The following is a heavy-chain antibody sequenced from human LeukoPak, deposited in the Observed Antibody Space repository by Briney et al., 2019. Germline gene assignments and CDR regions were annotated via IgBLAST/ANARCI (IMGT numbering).Heavy chain of an antibody. D-gene: IGHD4-23*01. Sequence: LGESLKISCKGSGYNFSTYWIGWVRQMPGKGLEWMGIIYPGDSDTRYSPSFQGQVTISADKSISTAYLQWSSLKASDTAMYYCARQVGDYGGNYDAFDIWGQGTMVTVSS. CDR1: GYNFSTYW. CDR2: IYPGDSDT. CDR3: ARQVGDYGGNYDAFDI. V-gene: IGHV5-51*01. J-gene: IGHJ3*02.